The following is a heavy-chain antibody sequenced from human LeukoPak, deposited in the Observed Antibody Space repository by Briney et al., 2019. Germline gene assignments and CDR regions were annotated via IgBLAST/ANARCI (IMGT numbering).Heavy chain of an antibody. CDR1: GFNVSSSF. D-gene: IGHD1-26*01. CDR2: IYRSGNT. CDR3: ARDAGTY. Sequence: PGGSLRLSCAVSGFNVSSSFMNWVRQALGKGLEWVSLIYRSGNTYYADSVKGRFTISRDNAKNTLDLQMSSLRAEDTAMYYCARDAGTYWGQGTLVTVS. J-gene: IGHJ4*02. V-gene: IGHV3-53*01.